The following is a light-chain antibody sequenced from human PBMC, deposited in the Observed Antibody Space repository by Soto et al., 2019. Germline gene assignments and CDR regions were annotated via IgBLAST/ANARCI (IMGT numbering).Light chain of an antibody. CDR2: SAS. CDR3: QRYGGSPPVT. V-gene: IGKV3-20*01. CDR1: QSFSSSN. J-gene: IGKJ4*01. Sequence: EVVLTQSPGTLSLSPGERATLSCRASQSFSSSNLAWYQHKPGQPPKLIVYSASRRATGIPDRFSGSGSGRYFTLTISRLEPEDFALYYCQRYGGSPPVTFGGGTKVDIK.